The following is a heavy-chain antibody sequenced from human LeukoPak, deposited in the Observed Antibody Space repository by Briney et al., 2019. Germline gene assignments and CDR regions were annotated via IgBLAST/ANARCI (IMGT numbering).Heavy chain of an antibody. CDR2: ITPIFGTA. CDR3: ARRLMITFGGVVQSSHFDY. CDR1: GGTFSSYA. J-gene: IGHJ4*02. Sequence: SVKVSCKASGGTFSSYAISWVRQAPGQGLEWMGGITPIFGTANYAQKFQGRVTITADESTSTAYMELSSLRSEDTAVYYCARRLMITFGGVVQSSHFDYWGQGTLVTVSS. V-gene: IGHV1-69*13. D-gene: IGHD3-16*01.